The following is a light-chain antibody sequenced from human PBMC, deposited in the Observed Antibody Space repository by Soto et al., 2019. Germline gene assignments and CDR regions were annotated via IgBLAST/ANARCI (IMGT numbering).Light chain of an antibody. CDR1: SSDVGSYNL. Sequence: QSVLTQPASVSGSPGQSITISCTGTSSDVGSYNLVSWYQQHPGKAPKLMIYEGSKPPSGVSNRFSGSKSCNTASLTISGLQAEDEADYYCCSYAGSSTYVFGTGTKLTVL. CDR3: CSYAGSSTYV. V-gene: IGLV2-23*01. CDR2: EGS. J-gene: IGLJ1*01.